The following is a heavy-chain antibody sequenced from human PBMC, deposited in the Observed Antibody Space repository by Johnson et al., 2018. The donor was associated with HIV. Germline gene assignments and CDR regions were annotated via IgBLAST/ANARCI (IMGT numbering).Heavy chain of an antibody. Sequence: QVQLVESGGGLVQPGGSLRLSCAASGFTVSSYYMSWVRQAPGKGLEWVAVISYDGSNKYYADSVKGRFTISRDNSKNTLYLQMNSLRAEDTAVYYCAKDSGVATLVTGAFDIWGQGTMVTVSS. J-gene: IGHJ3*02. V-gene: IGHV3-30*18. CDR2: ISYDGSNK. CDR3: AKDSGVATLVTGAFDI. CDR1: GFTVSSYY. D-gene: IGHD4-23*01.